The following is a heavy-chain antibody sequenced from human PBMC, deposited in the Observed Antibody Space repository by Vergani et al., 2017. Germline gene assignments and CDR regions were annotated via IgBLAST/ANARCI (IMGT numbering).Heavy chain of an antibody. CDR1: GGSISSGDYY. CDR2: IYSTGST. Sequence: QVQLQESGPGLVKPSQTLSLTCTVSGGSISSGDYYWNWIRQHPGKGLEWIGYIYSTGSTHHNPSLRRRINMSVDTSKNQFSLKLNSVTAADTATYYCARMGGYDEGDAFRIGYFDSWGPGILVTVSS. J-gene: IGHJ4*02. D-gene: IGHD3-22*01. V-gene: IGHV4-31*03. CDR3: ARMGGYDEGDAFRIGYFDS.